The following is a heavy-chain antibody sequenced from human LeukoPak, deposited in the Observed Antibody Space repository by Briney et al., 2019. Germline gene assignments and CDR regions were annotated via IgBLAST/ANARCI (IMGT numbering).Heavy chain of an antibody. J-gene: IGHJ4*02. CDR3: ARDASVSADY. CDR2: IDPNSGGT. D-gene: IGHD5/OR15-5a*01. CDR1: GYTFTGYY. V-gene: IGHV1-2*06. Sequence: ASVKVSCKASGYTFTGYYMHWVRQAPGRGLVWMGRIDPNSGGTSYAQNFQGRVTMTRDRSISTAYMELTSLTSDDTAVYYCARDASVSADYWGQGTLVTVSS.